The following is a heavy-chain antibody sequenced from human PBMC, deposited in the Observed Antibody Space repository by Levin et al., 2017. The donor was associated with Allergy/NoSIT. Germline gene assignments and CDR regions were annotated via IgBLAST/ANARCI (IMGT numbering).Heavy chain of an antibody. V-gene: IGHV3-21*01. CDR1: GFTLNTYS. D-gene: IGHD3-3*01. CDR3: ARGATDFGSAFYIGLGTNCALDV. CDR2: ISSDSSYI. Sequence: GESLKISCSASGFTLNTYSMSWVRQAPGKGLEWVSSISSDSSYIYYADSVKRRFTISRDNAKNSLSLQMNSLGAVDTACYYCARGATDFGSAFYIGLGTNCALDVWGQGTTVTVSS. J-gene: IGHJ6*02.